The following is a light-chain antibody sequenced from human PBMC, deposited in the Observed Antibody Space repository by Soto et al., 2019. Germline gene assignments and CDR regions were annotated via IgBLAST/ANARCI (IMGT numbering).Light chain of an antibody. J-gene: IGLJ3*02. CDR2: EVT. CDR3: YSYTSSRTWV. Sequence: QSALTQPASVSGSPGQSITISCTGTSSDVGGYNFVSWFQQHPGKAPKLMIYEVTNRPSGVSNRFSGSKSGNTASLTISGLQPDDEADYYCYSYTSSRTWVFGGGTQLTVL. CDR1: SSDVGGYNF. V-gene: IGLV2-14*01.